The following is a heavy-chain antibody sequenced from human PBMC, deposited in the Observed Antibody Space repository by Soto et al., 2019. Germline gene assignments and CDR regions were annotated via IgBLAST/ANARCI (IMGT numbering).Heavy chain of an antibody. Sequence: QVQLVQSGAEVKKPGSSVKVSCKASGGTFNSYAISWVRQARGQGLEWMGGIIPIFGTADYAQKFQGRVTITAVESTSTAYMELSSLRSEDTAVHYCASHYDSGGYYYRGLDYWGQGTLVTVSS. CDR3: ASHYDSGGYYYRGLDY. CDR2: IIPIFGTA. D-gene: IGHD3-22*01. J-gene: IGHJ4*02. CDR1: GGTFNSYA. V-gene: IGHV1-69*12.